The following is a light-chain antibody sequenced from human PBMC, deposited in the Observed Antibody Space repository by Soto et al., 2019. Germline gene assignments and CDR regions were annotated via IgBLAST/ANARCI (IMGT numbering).Light chain of an antibody. CDR1: QSVRSN. Sequence: EIVMTQSPATLSVSPGETATLSCTASQSVRSNLAWFQLRPGQAPRLLISGASTRATGIPARFSGSGSGTDFTLTIRTQQSEDSAFYHCQQYNIWPRPFGQGTKVEIK. CDR2: GAS. V-gene: IGKV3-15*01. J-gene: IGKJ1*01. CDR3: QQYNIWPRP.